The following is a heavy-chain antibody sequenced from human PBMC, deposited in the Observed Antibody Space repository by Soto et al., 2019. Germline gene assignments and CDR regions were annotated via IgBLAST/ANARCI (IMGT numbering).Heavy chain of an antibody. CDR1: GDNFKKNA. J-gene: IGHJ6*02. V-gene: IGHV1-69*01. D-gene: IGHD3-10*01. Sequence: QVQLMQSGAESKKPGSSVKVSCKTSGDNFKKNAFTWVRQAPGQGIEWMGGTIGALGKTHYIEKFQGRVTITVDDATRTVYMEVRDLTSEDSDIYYCARGPFRPSAMDVWGQGTTVTVSS. CDR3: ARGPFRPSAMDV. CDR2: TIGALGKT.